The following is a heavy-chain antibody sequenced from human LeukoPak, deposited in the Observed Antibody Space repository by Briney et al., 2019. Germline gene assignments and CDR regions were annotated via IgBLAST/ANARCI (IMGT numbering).Heavy chain of an antibody. CDR3: ARDIGRPEGGYYYMDV. Sequence: TSVKVSCKASGVTFDSYDISWVRQAPGQGPEWMGGIIPIFGSAIYAQKFQGRVTITADTSTNTAYMELTSLRSEDTAMYYCARDIGRPEGGYYYMDVWGKGTTVIVSS. D-gene: IGHD1-26*01. CDR1: GVTFDSYD. V-gene: IGHV1-69*06. J-gene: IGHJ6*03. CDR2: IIPIFGSA.